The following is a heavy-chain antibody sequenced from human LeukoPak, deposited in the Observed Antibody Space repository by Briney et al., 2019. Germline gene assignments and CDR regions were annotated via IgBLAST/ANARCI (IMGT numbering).Heavy chain of an antibody. CDR1: GFTFSDYW. CDR3: AREGSSGGYSYGLDY. CDR2: INSDGINT. Sequence: PGGSLRLSCAASGFTFSDYWMHWVRQAPGKGLVWVSRINSDGINTSYADSVKGRFTISRDNAKNTLNLQMNSLRAEDTAVYYCAREGSSGGYSYGLDYWGQGTLVTVSS. D-gene: IGHD5-18*01. J-gene: IGHJ4*02. V-gene: IGHV3-74*01.